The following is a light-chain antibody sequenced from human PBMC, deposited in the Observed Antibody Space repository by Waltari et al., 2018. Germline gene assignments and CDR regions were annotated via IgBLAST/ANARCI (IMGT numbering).Light chain of an antibody. CDR2: EVN. V-gene: IGLV2-8*01. Sequence: QSALTQPPSASGYPGQSVTISCTGTSSDIITYNYVSWYQHHPGKAPKLMIYEVNRRTSGVPVRCAGARSCNTASLTVSGLQAEDEADYYCSANIGRNNHVIFGGGTKLTVL. CDR1: SSDIITYNY. CDR3: SANIGRNNHVI. J-gene: IGLJ2*01.